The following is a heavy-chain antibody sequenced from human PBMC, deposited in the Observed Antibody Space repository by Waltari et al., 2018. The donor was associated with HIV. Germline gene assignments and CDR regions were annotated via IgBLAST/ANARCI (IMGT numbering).Heavy chain of an antibody. CDR2: INSDGRTT. CDR3: ARYGWNYDGY. J-gene: IGHJ4*02. D-gene: IGHD6-19*01. CDR1: GFTFSSYW. Sequence: EVQLVESGGGLVQPGGSLRLSCAASGFTFSSYWMHWVRQAPGKGLVWVSRINSDGRTTSYADSVKGRFTISRDNAKNTLYLQMSSLRADDTAVYYCARYGWNYDGYWGQGTLVTVSS. V-gene: IGHV3-74*01.